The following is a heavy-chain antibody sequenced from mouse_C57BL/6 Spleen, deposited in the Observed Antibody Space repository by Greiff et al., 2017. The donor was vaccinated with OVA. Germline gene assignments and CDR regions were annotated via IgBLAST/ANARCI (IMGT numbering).Heavy chain of an antibody. V-gene: IGHV10-1*01. CDR1: GFSFNTYA. Sequence: EVKFVESGGGLVQPKGSLKLSCAASGFSFNTYAMNWVRQAPGKGLEWVARIRSKSNNYATYYADSVKDRFTISRDDSESMLYLQMNNLKTEDTAMYYCVRHSGSIYYDSFDYWGQGTTLTVSS. J-gene: IGHJ2*01. D-gene: IGHD2-4*01. CDR2: IRSKSNNYAT. CDR3: VRHSGSIYYDSFDY.